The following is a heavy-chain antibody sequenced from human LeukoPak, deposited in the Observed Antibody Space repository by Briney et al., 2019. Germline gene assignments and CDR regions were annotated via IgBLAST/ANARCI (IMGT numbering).Heavy chain of an antibody. J-gene: IGHJ5*02. V-gene: IGHV1-69*05. D-gene: IGHD3-9*01. CDR3: ARETYDILTNWFDP. Sequence: SVKVSCKASGYTFTGYYMHWVRQAPGQGLEWMGRIIPIFGTANYAQKFQGRVTITTDESTSTAYMELSSLRSEDTAVYYCARETYDILTNWFDPWGQGTLVTVSS. CDR2: IIPIFGTA. CDR1: GYTFTGYY.